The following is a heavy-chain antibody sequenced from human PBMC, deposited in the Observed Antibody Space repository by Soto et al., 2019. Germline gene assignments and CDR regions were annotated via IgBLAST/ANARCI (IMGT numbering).Heavy chain of an antibody. CDR3: AAPRPDYYDKGARPHYVDY. D-gene: IGHD3-22*01. CDR1: GGTFSSYA. CDR2: IIPIFGTA. Sequence: SVKVSCKASGGTFSSYAISWVRQAPGQGLEWMGGIIPIFGTANYAQKFQGRVTITADESTSTAYMELSSLRSEETAVYYCAAPRPDYYDKGARPHYVDYWGQGTLVTVSS. J-gene: IGHJ4*02. V-gene: IGHV1-69*13.